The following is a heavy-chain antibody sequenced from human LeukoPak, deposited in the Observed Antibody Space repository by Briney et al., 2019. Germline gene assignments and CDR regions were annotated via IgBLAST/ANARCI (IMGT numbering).Heavy chain of an antibody. CDR2: ISAYNGNT. Sequence: ASVKVSCKASGGTFSSYAISWVRQAPGQGLEWMGWISAYNGNTNYAQKLQGRATMTTDTSTSTAYMELRSLRSDDTAVYYCARADMVYFDYWGQGTLVTVSS. J-gene: IGHJ4*02. CDR3: ARADMVYFDY. D-gene: IGHD2-8*01. CDR1: GGTFSSYA. V-gene: IGHV1-18*01.